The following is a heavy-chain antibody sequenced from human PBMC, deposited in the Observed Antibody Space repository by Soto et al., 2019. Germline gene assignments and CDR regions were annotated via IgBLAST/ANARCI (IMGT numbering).Heavy chain of an antibody. V-gene: IGHV3-23*01. J-gene: IGHJ6*02. CDR1: GFTFSSYA. CDR3: AKDATNYYYYGMDV. CDR2: ISGSGGST. Sequence: PGGSLRLSCAASGFTFSSYAMSWVRQAPGKGLEWVSAISGSGGSTYYADSVKGRSTISRDNSKNTLYLQMNSLRAEDTAVYYCAKDATNYYYYGMDVWGQGTTVTVSS.